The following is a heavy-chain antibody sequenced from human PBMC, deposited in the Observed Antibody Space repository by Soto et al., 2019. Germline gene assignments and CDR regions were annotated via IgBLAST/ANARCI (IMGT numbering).Heavy chain of an antibody. J-gene: IGHJ4*02. CDR3: ATTFEYSGPLVDY. CDR2: IYPGDSDT. D-gene: IGHD5-12*01. CDR1: GYSFTSYW. Sequence: GESLKISCKGSGYSFTSYWIGWVRQMPGKGLEWMGIIYPGDSDTRYSPSFQGQVTISADKSISTAYLQWSSLKASDTAMYYCATTFEYSGPLVDYWGQGTLVTVSS. V-gene: IGHV5-51*01.